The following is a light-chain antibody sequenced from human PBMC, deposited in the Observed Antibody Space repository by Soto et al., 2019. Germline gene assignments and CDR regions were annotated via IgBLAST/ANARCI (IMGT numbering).Light chain of an antibody. V-gene: IGLV2-14*01. CDR2: EVS. CDR3: SSYTSSNTLV. Sequence: QSALTQPASVSGXPGQSITIXCTGTSSDVGAYNYVSWYQQHPGKAPKLMIFEVSDRPSGVSNRFSGSKSGNTASLTISGLQAEDEADYYCSSYTSSNTLVFGGGTKLTVL. CDR1: SSDVGAYNY. J-gene: IGLJ2*01.